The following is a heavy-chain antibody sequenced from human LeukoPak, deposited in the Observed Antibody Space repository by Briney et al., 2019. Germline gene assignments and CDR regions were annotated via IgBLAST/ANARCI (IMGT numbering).Heavy chain of an antibody. CDR3: ARDERRFCSDGSCYPGDY. J-gene: IGHJ4*02. D-gene: IGHD2-15*01. V-gene: IGHV3-21*01. CDR2: ISRTSSYI. CDR1: GFVFSNSW. Sequence: GGSLRLSCAASGFVFSNSWMGWVRLAPGKGLEWVAAISRTSSYIYYSDSVKGRFTISRDHAENSVYLQMDSLRAEDTAVYYCARDERRFCSDGSCYPGDYWGQGTLVTVSS.